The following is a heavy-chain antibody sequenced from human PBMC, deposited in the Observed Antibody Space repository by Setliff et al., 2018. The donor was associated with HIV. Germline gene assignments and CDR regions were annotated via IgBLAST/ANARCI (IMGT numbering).Heavy chain of an antibody. CDR1: GGSISSYY. CDR3: ARARAEWVELHSVPSYFDY. J-gene: IGHJ4*02. D-gene: IGHD3-3*01. V-gene: IGHV4-34*01. Sequence: PSETLSLTCTVSGGSISSYYWSWIRQPPGKGLEWIGEIDHSGSTNYNPSLRSRVIMSMDTSKNQFSLKLSSVTAADTAVYYCARARAEWVELHSVPSYFDYWGQGTLVTVSS. CDR2: IDHSGST.